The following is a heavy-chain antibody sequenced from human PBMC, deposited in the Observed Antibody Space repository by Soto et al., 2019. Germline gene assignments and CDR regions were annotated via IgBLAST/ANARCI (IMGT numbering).Heavy chain of an antibody. CDR3: ARMRGSYISHLDS. V-gene: IGHV2-70*13. D-gene: IGHD5-18*01. CDR2: IDWDGDK. Sequence: SGPTLVNPTQTLTLTCTFSGFSLNASGMCLTWIRQPPGRALEWLATIDWDGDKYYTSSLRTRLTISKDTSKNQVALTMTNMQPMDTGTYFCARMRGSYISHLDSWGQGALLTV. J-gene: IGHJ4*02. CDR1: GFSLNASGMC.